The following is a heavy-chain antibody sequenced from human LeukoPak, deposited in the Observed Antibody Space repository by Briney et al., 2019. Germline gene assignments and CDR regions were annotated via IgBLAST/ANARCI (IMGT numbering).Heavy chain of an antibody. D-gene: IGHD5-18*01. J-gene: IGHJ4*02. CDR1: GFTFSRYW. V-gene: IGHV3-74*01. CDR3: APEGGYSYAY. CDR2: INSDGSTT. Sequence: PGGSLRLSCEASGFTFSRYWMHWVRQTPGKGLLWVSRINSDGSTTTYADSVKGRFTISRDNAKNTLYLQMNSLTAEDTAVYYCAPEGGYSYAYWGQGTLVTVSS.